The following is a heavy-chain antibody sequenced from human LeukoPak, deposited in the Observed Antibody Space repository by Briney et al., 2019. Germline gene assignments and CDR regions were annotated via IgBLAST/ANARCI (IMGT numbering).Heavy chain of an antibody. V-gene: IGHV4-34*01. CDR2: INHSGST. Sequence: SQTLSLTCAVYGGSFSGYYWSWIRQPPGKGLEWIGEINHSGSTNYNPSLKSRVTISVDTSKNQFSLKLCSVTAADTAVYYCARGVDTAMVDPPFDYWGQGTLVTVSS. J-gene: IGHJ4*02. CDR1: GGSFSGYY. CDR3: ARGVDTAMVDPPFDY. D-gene: IGHD5-18*01.